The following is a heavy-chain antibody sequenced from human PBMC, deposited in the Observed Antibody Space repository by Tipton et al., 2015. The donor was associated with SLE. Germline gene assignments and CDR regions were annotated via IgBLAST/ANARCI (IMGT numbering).Heavy chain of an antibody. D-gene: IGHD6-6*01. Sequence: TLSLTCAVYGGSFSGYYWSWIRQPPGKGLEWIGEINHSGSTNYNPSLKSRVTISVDTSKNQFSLKLTSVTAADTAVYYCARQYSGSSVYFDYWGQGTLVTVSS. CDR1: GGSFSGYY. V-gene: IGHV4-34*01. CDR3: ARQYSGSSVYFDY. J-gene: IGHJ4*02. CDR2: INHSGST.